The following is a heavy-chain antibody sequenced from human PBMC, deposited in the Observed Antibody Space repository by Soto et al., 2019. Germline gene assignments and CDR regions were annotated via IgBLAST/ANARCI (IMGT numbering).Heavy chain of an antibody. J-gene: IGHJ4*02. CDR2: INPNSGGT. Sequence: ASVKVSCKASGYSLSGYYLHWVRQAPGQGPEWMGWINPNSGGTKYVQKFQGRVTMTRDTSISTVYLELSRLRSDPPDFLSAFDYWGRGTLVTVSS. D-gene: IGHD6-19*01. CDR3: FDY. V-gene: IGHV1-2*02. CDR1: GYSLSGYY.